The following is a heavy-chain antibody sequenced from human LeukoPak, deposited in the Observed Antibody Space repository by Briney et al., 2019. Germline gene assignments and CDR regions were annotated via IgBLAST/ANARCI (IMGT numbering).Heavy chain of an antibody. CDR1: GGTFSSYA. J-gene: IGHJ4*02. CDR3: ARDIRPIVAAAGTSPFDY. Sequence: SVKVSCKASGGTFSSYAISWVRQAPGQGLEWMGGIIPIFGTANYAQKFQGRVTITADESTSTAYMELSSLRSEDTAVYYCARDIRPIVAAAGTSPFDYWGQGTLVTVSP. CDR2: IIPIFGTA. V-gene: IGHV1-69*13. D-gene: IGHD6-13*01.